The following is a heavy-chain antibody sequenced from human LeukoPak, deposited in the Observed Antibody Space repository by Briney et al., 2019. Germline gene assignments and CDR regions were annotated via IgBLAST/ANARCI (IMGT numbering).Heavy chain of an antibody. D-gene: IGHD3-10*01. V-gene: IGHV3-21*04. CDR2: ISYTGTYI. J-gene: IGHJ4*02. CDR3: AKDGDYYGSGSFDY. CDR1: AFSLNAYN. Sequence: GGSLRLSCAASAFSLNAYNMNWVRQAPGKGLEWVSSISYTGTYIYYADSVKGRFTISRDNAQNSLYLQMNSLRAEDTALYYCAKDGDYYGSGSFDYWGQGTLVTVSS.